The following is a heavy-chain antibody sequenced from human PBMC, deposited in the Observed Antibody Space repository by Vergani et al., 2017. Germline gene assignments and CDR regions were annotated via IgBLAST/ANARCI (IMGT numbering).Heavy chain of an antibody. V-gene: IGHV3-23*04. CDR2: ISGSGGST. CDR1: GFTFSSYA. Sequence: VQLVESGGGVVQPGRSLRLSCAASGFTFSSYAMSWVRQAPGKGLEWVSAISGSGGSTYYADSVKGRFTISRDNSKNTLYLQMNSLKTEDTAVYYCTILAGRRPFDIWGQGTMVTVSS. J-gene: IGHJ3*02. CDR3: TILAGRRPFDI. D-gene: IGHD6-25*01.